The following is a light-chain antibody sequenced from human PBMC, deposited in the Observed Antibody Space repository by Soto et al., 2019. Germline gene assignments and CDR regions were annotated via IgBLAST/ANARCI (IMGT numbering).Light chain of an antibody. CDR1: QSVSSY. V-gene: IGKV3-11*01. J-gene: IGKJ1*01. Sequence: EIVLTQSPATLSLSPGERATLSCRASQSVSSYLAWYQQKPGQAPRLFIYDASNKATGIPARFSGSGSGTDFPLTLRSLEPEDFAVYYCQQRSKWPLTFGQGTKVEIK. CDR3: QQRSKWPLT. CDR2: DAS.